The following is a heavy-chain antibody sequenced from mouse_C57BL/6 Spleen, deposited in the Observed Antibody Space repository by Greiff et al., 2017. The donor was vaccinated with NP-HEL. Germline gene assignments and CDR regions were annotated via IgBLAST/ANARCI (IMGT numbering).Heavy chain of an antibody. D-gene: IGHD1-1*01. CDR3: TLLLGFAY. Sequence: EVKLVESGGGLVQPGGSMKLSCVASGFTFSNYWMNWVRQSPEKGLEWVAQIRLKSDNYATHYAESVKGRFTISRYDSKSSVYLQMNNLRAEDTGIYYCTLLLGFAYWGQGTLVTVSA. J-gene: IGHJ3*01. V-gene: IGHV6-3*01. CDR2: IRLKSDNYAT. CDR1: GFTFSNYW.